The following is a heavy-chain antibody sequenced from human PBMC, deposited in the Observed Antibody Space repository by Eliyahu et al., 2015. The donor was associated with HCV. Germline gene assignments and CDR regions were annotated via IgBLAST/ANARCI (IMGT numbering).Heavy chain of an antibody. CDR2: IKKDGXXK. CDR1: GFTLSSYW. D-gene: IGHD1-1*01. V-gene: IGHV3-7*01. CDR3: ARGGRYNWNVGDAFDI. J-gene: IGHJ3*02. Sequence: EVQLVESGGDLVQPGGSLRLSCAASGFTLSSYWMSWVRQAPGKGLEWVAKIKKDGXXKYYADSVXGRFTISRDNAKXSLFLQVSSLRAEDTAVYFCARGGRYNWNVGDAFDIWGQGTRVNVSS.